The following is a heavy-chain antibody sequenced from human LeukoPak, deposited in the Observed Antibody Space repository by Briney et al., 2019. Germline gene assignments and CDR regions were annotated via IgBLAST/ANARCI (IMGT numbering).Heavy chain of an antibody. CDR2: ISSSGRSI. D-gene: IGHD3-3*01. V-gene: IGHV3-48*01. CDR1: GFTFSNYN. CDR3: ARRIPISGVGYMDV. Sequence: GGSLRLSCAASGFTFSNYNMNWLRQAPGKGLEWVSHISSSGRSIYYADSVRGRFTTSRDNVWNSLYLQMNSLRAEDTAVYYCARRIPISGVGYMDVWGKGTTVTVSP. J-gene: IGHJ6*04.